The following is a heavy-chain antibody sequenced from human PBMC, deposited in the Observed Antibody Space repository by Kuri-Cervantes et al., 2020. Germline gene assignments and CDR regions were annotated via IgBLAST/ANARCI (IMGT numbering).Heavy chain of an antibody. Sequence: ASVKVSCKASGYTFTGYYMHWVRQAPGQGLEWMGWINPNSGGTNYAQKFQGRVTMTRDTSISTAYMELSRLRPDDTAVYYCANDPITYYYDSSGYYFFAGSSSWGQGTLVTVSS. CDR1: GYTFTGYY. D-gene: IGHD3-22*01. J-gene: IGHJ4*02. V-gene: IGHV1-2*02. CDR2: INPNSGGT. CDR3: ANDPITYYYDSSGYYFFAGSSS.